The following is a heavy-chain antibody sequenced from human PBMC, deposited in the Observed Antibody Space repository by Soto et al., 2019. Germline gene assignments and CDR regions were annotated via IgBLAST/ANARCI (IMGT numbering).Heavy chain of an antibody. CDR3: ARSPRNYYAFGSYSHFKH. V-gene: IGHV1-8*01. J-gene: IGHJ1*01. D-gene: IGHD3-10*01. Sequence: QVQLVQSGAEVKKPGASVKVSCKASGYTFTSYDINWVRQATGQGLEWMGSINPNTGNTVYAPKCQGRVTMTSNTSISTAYMELSSLQSEDSAVFYCARSPRNYYAFGSYSHFKHWGQGTPVTVSS. CDR1: GYTFTSYD. CDR2: INPNTGNT.